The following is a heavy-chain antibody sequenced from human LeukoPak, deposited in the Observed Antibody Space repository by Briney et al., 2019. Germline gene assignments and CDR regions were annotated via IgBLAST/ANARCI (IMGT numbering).Heavy chain of an antibody. V-gene: IGHV1-2*02. CDR2: INPNSGGT. J-gene: IGHJ4*02. Sequence: GASVKVSCTASGYTFTGYYMHWVRQAPGQGLEWMGWINPNSGGTNYAQKFQGRVTMTRDTSISTVYMELSRLRSDDTGVYYCARDSTGGSYYDYWGQGTLVTVSS. CDR3: ARDSTGGSYYDY. CDR1: GYTFTGYY. D-gene: IGHD1-26*01.